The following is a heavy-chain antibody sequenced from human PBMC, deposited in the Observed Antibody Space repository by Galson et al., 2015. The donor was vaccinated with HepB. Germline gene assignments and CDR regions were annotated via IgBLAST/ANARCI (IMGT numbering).Heavy chain of an antibody. Sequence: SVKVSCKASGYTFTSYYMHWVRQAPGQGLEWMGIINPSGGSTSYAQKFQGRVTMTRDTSTSTVYMELSSLRSEDTAVYYCARDQGTVRAAAGTPDYWGQGTLVTVSS. D-gene: IGHD6-13*01. J-gene: IGHJ4*02. CDR3: ARDQGTVRAAAGTPDY. V-gene: IGHV1-46*01. CDR2: INPSGGST. CDR1: GYTFTSYY.